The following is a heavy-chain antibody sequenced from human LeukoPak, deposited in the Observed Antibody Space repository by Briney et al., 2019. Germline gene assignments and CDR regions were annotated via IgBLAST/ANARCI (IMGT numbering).Heavy chain of an antibody. J-gene: IGHJ6*03. CDR3: ARVPYYYDSSGGGNYYYYYMDV. Sequence: SETLSLTCTVSGGSISSYYWSWIRQPPGKGLEWIGYIYYSGSTNYNPSLKSRVTISVDTYKNQLSLKLSSVTAADTAVYYCARVPYYYDSSGGGNYYYYYMDVWGKGTTVTVSS. V-gene: IGHV4-59*01. CDR2: IYYSGST. CDR1: GGSISSYY. D-gene: IGHD3-22*01.